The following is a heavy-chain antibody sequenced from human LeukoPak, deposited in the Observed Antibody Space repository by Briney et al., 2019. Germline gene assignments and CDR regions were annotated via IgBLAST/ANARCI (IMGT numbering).Heavy chain of an antibody. CDR2: IYYSGST. J-gene: IGHJ3*02. Sequence: PSETLSLTCTVSGGSISSSSYYWGWIRQPPGKGLEWIGSIYYSGSTYYNPSLKSRVTISVDTSKNQFSLKLSSVTAADTAVYYCARGYSYGYGAFDIWGQGTMVTVSS. CDR1: GGSISSSSYY. D-gene: IGHD5-18*01. CDR3: ARGYSYGYGAFDI. V-gene: IGHV4-39*01.